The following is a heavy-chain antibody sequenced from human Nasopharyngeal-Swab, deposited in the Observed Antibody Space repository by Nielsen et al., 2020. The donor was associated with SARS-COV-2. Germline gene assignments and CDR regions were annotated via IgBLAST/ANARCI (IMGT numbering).Heavy chain of an antibody. CDR3: ARDPHGDSGIDDAFDI. D-gene: IGHD3-10*01. V-gene: IGHV3-74*01. CDR2: IKSDGSST. J-gene: IGHJ3*02. CDR1: GFSFSSYW. Sequence: GGSLRLSCAASGFSFSSYWMHWVRQAPGKGLVWVSRIKSDGSSTSYADSVKGRFTISRDNAKNTLYLQMNSLRAEDTAVYYCARDPHGDSGIDDAFDIWGQGTMATVSS.